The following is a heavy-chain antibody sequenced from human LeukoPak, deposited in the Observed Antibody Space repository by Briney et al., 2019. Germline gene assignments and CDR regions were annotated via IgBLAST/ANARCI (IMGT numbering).Heavy chain of an antibody. J-gene: IGHJ5*02. CDR2: IYYSGST. D-gene: IGHD2-2*02. CDR3: ALLGCSTSCYTNWFDP. V-gene: IGHV4-39*01. CDR1: GGSISSSSYY. Sequence: TASETLSLTCTVSGGSISSSSYYWGWLRQPPGKGLEWIGSIYYSGSTYYNPSLKSRVTISVDTSKNQFSLKLSSVTAADTAVYYCALLGCSTSCYTNWFDPWGQGTLVTVSS.